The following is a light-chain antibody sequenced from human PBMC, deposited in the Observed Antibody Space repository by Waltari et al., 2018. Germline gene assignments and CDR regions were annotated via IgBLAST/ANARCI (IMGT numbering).Light chain of an antibody. J-gene: IGLJ3*02. V-gene: IGLV1-40*01. Sequence: QSVLTQPTSVPGAPGQRVTISCPGSNSNIAARHDVHWYQQVPAEAPRLLFYRDNYRPSGVPDRFSGSKSGTSASLAITGLQPEDEADYYCQSYDSSLSGVLFGGGTKLTVL. CDR3: QSYDSSLSGVL. CDR1: NSNIAARHD. CDR2: RDN.